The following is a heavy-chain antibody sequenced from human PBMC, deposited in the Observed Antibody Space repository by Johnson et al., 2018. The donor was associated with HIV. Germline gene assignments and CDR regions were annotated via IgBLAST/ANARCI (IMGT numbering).Heavy chain of an antibody. CDR3: ARTYSQGLDAFDI. V-gene: IGHV3-66*01. J-gene: IGHJ3*02. CDR2: IYSGGST. CDR1: GFTVSSNY. D-gene: IGHD6-13*01. Sequence: VQLVESGGGLVQPGGSLRLSCAASGFTVSSNYMSWVRQAPGKGLEWVSVIYSGGSTYYADSVKGRFTISRDNSKNTMYLQMKSLRVEDTAVYYCARTYSQGLDAFDIWGRGAMVTVSS.